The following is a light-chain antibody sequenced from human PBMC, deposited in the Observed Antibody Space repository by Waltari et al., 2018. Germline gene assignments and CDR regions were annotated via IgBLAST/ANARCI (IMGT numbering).Light chain of an antibody. CDR3: SSFAGSNNFV. CDR2: EVS. J-gene: IGLJ1*01. Sequence: QSALTQPPSASGSPGQSVTISCTGTSSDVGAYAYVSWYQQHPGKAPKLMIFEVSKRPAGVPDRFSGSKSGNTASRTVSGLQAEDEADYYCSSFAGSNNFVFGTGTKVTVL. V-gene: IGLV2-8*01. CDR1: SSDVGAYAY.